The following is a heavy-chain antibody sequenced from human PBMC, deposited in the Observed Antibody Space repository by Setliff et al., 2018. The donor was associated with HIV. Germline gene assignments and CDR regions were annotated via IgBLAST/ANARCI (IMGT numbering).Heavy chain of an antibody. CDR3: ARVPTSSWYVTTQRTKEYFQQ. CDR1: GGSVNSYH. D-gene: IGHD6-13*01. J-gene: IGHJ1*01. Sequence: SETLSLTCSVSGGSVNSYHWSWIRQPPGKGLEWIGYIYYSGSTYYNPSLKSRVTISVDTSRNQSSLRLSSVTAADTAIYYCARVPTSSWYVTTQRTKEYFQQWGQGTLVTVSS. V-gene: IGHV4-59*02. CDR2: IYYSGST.